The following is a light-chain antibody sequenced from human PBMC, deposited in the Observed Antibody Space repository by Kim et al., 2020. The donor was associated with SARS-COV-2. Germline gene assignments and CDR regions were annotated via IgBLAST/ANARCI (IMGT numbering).Light chain of an antibody. CDR3: HKYKTYST. V-gene: IGKV1-5*03. CDR1: QSIDGW. CDR2: KAS. J-gene: IGKJ1*01. Sequence: DIQMTQSPSTLSASVGDRVTISCRASQSIDGWLAWYQQKPGKAPKILIYKASRLQSGVPSRFSGSGSGTEFTLTISSLQPDDFATYYCHKYKTYSTFGQGTKVDIK.